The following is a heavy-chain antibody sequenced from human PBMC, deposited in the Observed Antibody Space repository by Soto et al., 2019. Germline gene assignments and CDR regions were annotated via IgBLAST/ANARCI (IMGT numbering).Heavy chain of an antibody. CDR2: ISSSGSII. CDR3: ALAGYDTNYNAVTPLSAAHI. V-gene: IGHV3-11*01. Sequence: QVQLAVSGGGLAKPGGSLRISCAASGFTFSDYYISWIRQAPGKGLEWVSYISSSGSIIYYADSVKGRFTISRDNAKKPLFLQINSRKAEDTAVYYCALAGYDTNYNAVTPLSAAHIWGQGTLVTVSS. CDR1: GFTFSDYY. D-gene: IGHD1-1*01. J-gene: IGHJ4*02.